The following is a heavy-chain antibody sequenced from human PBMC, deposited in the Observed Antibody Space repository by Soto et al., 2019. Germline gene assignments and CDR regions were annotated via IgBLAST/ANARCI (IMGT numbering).Heavy chain of an antibody. V-gene: IGHV3-23*01. D-gene: IGHD3-22*01. CDR3: AKDSGVHYYDSSGYWYFDL. J-gene: IGHJ2*01. CDR1: GFTFSSYA. CDR2: ISGSGGST. Sequence: GWSLRLSCAASGFTFSSYAMSWVRQAPGKGLEWVSAISGSGGSTYYADSVKGRFTISRDNSKNTLYLQMNSLRAEDTAVYYCAKDSGVHYYDSSGYWYFDLWGRGTLVNVSS.